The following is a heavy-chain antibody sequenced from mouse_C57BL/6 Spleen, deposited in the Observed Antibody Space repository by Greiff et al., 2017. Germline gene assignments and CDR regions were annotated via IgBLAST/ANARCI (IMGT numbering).Heavy chain of an antibody. CDR1: GYTFTSYW. J-gene: IGHJ2*01. CDR3: ARRKASFTTPFDY. V-gene: IGHV1-61*01. Sequence: QVQLQQPGAELVRPGSSVKLSCKASGYTFTSYWMDWVKQRPGQGLEWIGNIYPSDSETHYNQKFKDKATLTVDKSSSTAYMQLSSLTSEDSAVYYCARRKASFTTPFDYWGQGTTLTVSS. D-gene: IGHD2-12*01. CDR2: IYPSDSET.